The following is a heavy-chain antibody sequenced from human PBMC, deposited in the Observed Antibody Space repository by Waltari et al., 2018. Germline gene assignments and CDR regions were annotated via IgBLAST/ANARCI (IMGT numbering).Heavy chain of an antibody. CDR2: ISPSLGIA. Sequence: QVQLVQSGAEVKKPGSSVKVSCKASGGTFSSYAISWVRQAPGQGLEWMGRISPSLGIANYAQKCQGRATITADKATSTAYMELSSLRSEDTAVYYCARAWIAAAGDLLTYWGQGTLVTVSS. CDR1: GGTFSSYA. CDR3: ARAWIAAAGDLLTY. J-gene: IGHJ4*02. V-gene: IGHV1-69*04. D-gene: IGHD6-13*01.